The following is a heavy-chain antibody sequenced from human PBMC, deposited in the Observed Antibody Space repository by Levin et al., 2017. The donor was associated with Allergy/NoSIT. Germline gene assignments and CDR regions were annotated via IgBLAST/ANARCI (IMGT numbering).Heavy chain of an antibody. D-gene: IGHD2-2*01. Sequence: LSQTLSLTCAVSGGSISSSNWWTWVRQPPGKGLEWIGEIYHTGSTNYNPSLKSRVTISVDKSKNQFSLKLSSVTAADTAVYYCASGTSTGSRSLDYWGQGTLVTVSS. CDR1: GGSISSSNW. CDR2: IYHTGST. V-gene: IGHV4-4*02. CDR3: ASGTSTGSRSLDY. J-gene: IGHJ4*02.